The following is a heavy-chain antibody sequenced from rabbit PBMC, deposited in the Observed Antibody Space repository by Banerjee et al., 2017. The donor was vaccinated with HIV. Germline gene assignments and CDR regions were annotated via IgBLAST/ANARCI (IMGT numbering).Heavy chain of an antibody. D-gene: IGHD6-1*01. Sequence: QSLEESGGDLVKPGASLTLTCKASGLDFSGSYWRYWVRQAPGKGLEWIACIDTGSSGSTYYASWAKGRFTVSKTSSTTVTLQMTSLTAADTATYFCARGAGYAGYGYATDFRLDLWGPGTLVTVS. CDR1: GLDFSGSYW. J-gene: IGHJ3*01. CDR2: IDTGSSGST. V-gene: IGHV1S40*01. CDR3: ARGAGYAGYGYATDFRLDL.